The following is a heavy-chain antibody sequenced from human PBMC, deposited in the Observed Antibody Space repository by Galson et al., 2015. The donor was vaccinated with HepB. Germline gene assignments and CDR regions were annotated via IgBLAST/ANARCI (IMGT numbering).Heavy chain of an antibody. CDR1: GFTFSNVW. Sequence: SLRLSCAASGFTFSNVWMSWVRQAPGKGLEWVGRFKSKTDGGTADYAAPVKGRFTISRDDSKNTLYLQMNSLTIEDTAVYYCITEKGAIQEWKGAFDFWGQGTLVTVSS. D-gene: IGHD2-2*02. J-gene: IGHJ4*02. CDR2: FKSKTDGGTA. CDR3: ITEKGAIQEWKGAFDF. V-gene: IGHV3-15*01.